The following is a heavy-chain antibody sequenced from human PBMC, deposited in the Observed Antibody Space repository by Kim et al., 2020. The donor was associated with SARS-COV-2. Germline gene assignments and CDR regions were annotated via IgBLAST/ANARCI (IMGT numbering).Heavy chain of an antibody. D-gene: IGHD3-16*01. CDR2: IYKSGST. J-gene: IGHJ5*02. CDR1: GGSFSSFF. Sequence: SETLSLTCSVSGGSFSSFFWSWIRQPPGKGLEWIGYIYKSGSTTYNPSLMSRVSITIDTNKNQFSLRLNAVPAADTAVYYCARQECNVNVWGDVTWFDP. CDR3: ARQECNVNVWGDVTWFDP. V-gene: IGHV4-59*08.